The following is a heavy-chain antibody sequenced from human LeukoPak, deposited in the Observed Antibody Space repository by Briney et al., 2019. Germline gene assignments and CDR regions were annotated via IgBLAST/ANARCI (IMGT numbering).Heavy chain of an antibody. CDR2: INPNSGGT. CDR1: GYTFTGYY. CDR3: ARPYYYDSSGQRYFDY. D-gene: IGHD3-22*01. V-gene: IGHV1-2*02. Sequence: ASVKVSCKASGYTFTGYYMHWVRQAPGQGLEWTGWINPNSGGTNYAQKFQGRVTMTRDTSISTAYMELSRLRSDDTAVYYCARPYYYDSSGQRYFDYWGQGTLVTVSS. J-gene: IGHJ4*02.